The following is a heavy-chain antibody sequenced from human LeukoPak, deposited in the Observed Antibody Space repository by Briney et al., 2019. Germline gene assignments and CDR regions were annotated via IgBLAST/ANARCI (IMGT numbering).Heavy chain of an antibody. CDR3: AREMRVQLERRSAFDI. Sequence: PGGSLRLSCAASGFTFSSYWMSWVRQAPGKGLEWVANIKQDGSEKYYVDSVKGRFTISRDNAKNLLYLQMNSLRAEDTAVYYCAREMRVQLERRSAFDIWGQGTMVTVSS. CDR2: IKQDGSEK. V-gene: IGHV3-7*01. D-gene: IGHD1-1*01. J-gene: IGHJ3*02. CDR1: GFTFSSYW.